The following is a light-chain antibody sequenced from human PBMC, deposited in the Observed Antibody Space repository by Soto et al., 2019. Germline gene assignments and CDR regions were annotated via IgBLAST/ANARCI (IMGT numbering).Light chain of an antibody. J-gene: IGKJ4*01. V-gene: IGKV1-5*03. CDR1: QSISSW. CDR2: KAS. Sequence: DIQMTQSPSTLSASVGDRVTITCRASQSISSWLAWYQQKPGKAPKLLIYKASTIETGIPSRFSGSGSGTEFTLTISSLQPDDFAIYYCQQYNSYPLTFGQGTKVEIK. CDR3: QQYNSYPLT.